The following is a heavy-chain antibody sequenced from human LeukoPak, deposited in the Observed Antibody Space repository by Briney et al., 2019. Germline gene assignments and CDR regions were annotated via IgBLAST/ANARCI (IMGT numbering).Heavy chain of an antibody. Sequence: GSLRLSCAASGFTFSSYWMHWVRQAPGKGLVSIGYIYYNGSSFYNPSLKSRVTISLDTSKNQFSLKLSSATAADTAVYYCARGEYYYGSGSYDYWGQGTLVTVSS. J-gene: IGHJ4*02. CDR2: IYYNGSS. D-gene: IGHD3-10*01. V-gene: IGHV4-59*12. CDR3: ARGEYYYGSGSYDY. CDR1: GFTFSSYW.